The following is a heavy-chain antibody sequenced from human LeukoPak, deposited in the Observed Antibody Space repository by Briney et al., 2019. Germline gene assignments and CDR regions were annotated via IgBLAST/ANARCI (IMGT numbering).Heavy chain of an antibody. CDR2: INHSGST. CDR1: GGSYSGYY. V-gene: IGHV4-34*01. CDR3: ARGRLYSSSSARFDY. Sequence: PSETLSLTCAVYGGSYSGYYWSWIRQPPGKGLEWIGEINHSGSTNYNPSLKSRVTISVDTSKNQFSLKLSSVTAADTAVYYCARGRLYSSSSARFDYWGQGTLVTVSS. D-gene: IGHD6-6*01. J-gene: IGHJ4*02.